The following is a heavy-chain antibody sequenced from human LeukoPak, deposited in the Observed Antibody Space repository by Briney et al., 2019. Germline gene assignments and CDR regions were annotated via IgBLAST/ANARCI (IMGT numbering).Heavy chain of an antibody. CDR2: INSDGSGT. CDR1: GFTFSTYW. V-gene: IGHV3-74*01. J-gene: IGHJ4*02. CDR3: ARPPAYDSRNYYFAY. D-gene: IGHD3-22*01. Sequence: PGGSLRLPCAASGFTFSTYWMHWVRHVPGKGLVWVSHINSDGSGTSYADSVKGRFTISRDNAKNTLYLQMNSLRVEDMAVYYCARPPAYDSRNYYFAYWGQGILVTASS.